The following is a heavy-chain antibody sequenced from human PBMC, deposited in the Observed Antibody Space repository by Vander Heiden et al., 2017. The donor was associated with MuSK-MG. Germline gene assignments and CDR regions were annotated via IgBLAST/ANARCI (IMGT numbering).Heavy chain of an antibody. CDR1: GFTFPTYS. CDR2: LTNSGDST. D-gene: IGHD6-19*01. V-gene: IGHV3-23*01. J-gene: IGHJ4*02. Sequence: EVQLLESGGGLVQSGGSLRLSCAASGFTFPTYSMAWVRQAPGKGLGWVSALTNSGDSTYYADSVKGRFTISRDNSKNTLYLQMSSLRAEDTAVYYCAKDARRTSGWYYFNYWGQGALVTVSS. CDR3: AKDARRTSGWYYFNY.